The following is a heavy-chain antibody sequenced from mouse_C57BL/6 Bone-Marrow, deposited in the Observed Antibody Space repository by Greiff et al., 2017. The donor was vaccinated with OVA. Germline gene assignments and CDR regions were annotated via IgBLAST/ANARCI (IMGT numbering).Heavy chain of an antibody. J-gene: IGHJ1*03. Sequence: DVMLVESGGDLVKPGGSLKLSCAASGFTFSSYGMSWVRQTPDKRLEWVATISSGGSYTYYPDSVKGRFTISRDNAKNTLYLQMSRLKSEDTAMYYCARRGFYYDYDRYFDVWGTGTTVTVSS. V-gene: IGHV5-6*02. CDR3: ARRGFYYDYDRYFDV. D-gene: IGHD2-4*01. CDR2: ISSGGSYT. CDR1: GFTFSSYG.